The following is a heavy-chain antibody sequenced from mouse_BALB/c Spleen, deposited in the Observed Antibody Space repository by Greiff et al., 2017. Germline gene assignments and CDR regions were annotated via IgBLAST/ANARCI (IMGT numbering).Heavy chain of an antibody. CDR3: ARHNYGRNYAMDY. J-gene: IGHJ4*01. D-gene: IGHD1-1*01. V-gene: IGHV5-12-1*01. Sequence: EVKVVESGGGLVKPGGSLKLSCAASGFAFSSYDMSWVRQTPEKRLEWVAYISSGGGSTYYPDTVKGRFTISRDNAKNTLYLQMSSLKSEDTAMYYCARHNYGRNYAMDYWGQGTSVTVSS. CDR2: ISSGGGST. CDR1: GFAFSSYD.